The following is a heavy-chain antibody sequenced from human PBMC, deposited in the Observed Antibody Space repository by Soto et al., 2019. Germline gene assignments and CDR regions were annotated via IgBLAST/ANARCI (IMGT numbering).Heavy chain of an antibody. D-gene: IGHD3-22*01. V-gene: IGHV3-30-3*01. CDR2: ISYDGSNK. CDR1: GFTFSSYA. Sequence: QVQLVESGGGVVQPGRSLRLSCAASGFTFSSYAMHWVRQAPGKGLEWVAVISYDGSNKYYADSVKGRFTISRDNSKNPLYLQMNSLRAEDTAVYYCASLSDLASSGYYVLNAFDIWGQGTMVTVSS. J-gene: IGHJ3*02. CDR3: ASLSDLASSGYYVLNAFDI.